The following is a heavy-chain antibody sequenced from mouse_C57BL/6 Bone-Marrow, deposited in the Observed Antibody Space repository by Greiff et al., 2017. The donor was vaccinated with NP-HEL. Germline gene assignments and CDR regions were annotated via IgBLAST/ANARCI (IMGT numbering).Heavy chain of an antibody. Sequence: VKLQQPGAELVKPGASVKLSCKASGYTFTSYWMHWVKQRPGQGLEWIGMIHPNSGSTNYNEKFKSKATLTVDKSSSTAYMQLSSLTSEDSAVYYCARKGVYYGNYYAMDYWGQGTSVTVSS. V-gene: IGHV1-64*01. CDR1: GYTFTSYW. D-gene: IGHD2-1*01. CDR2: IHPNSGST. CDR3: ARKGVYYGNYYAMDY. J-gene: IGHJ4*01.